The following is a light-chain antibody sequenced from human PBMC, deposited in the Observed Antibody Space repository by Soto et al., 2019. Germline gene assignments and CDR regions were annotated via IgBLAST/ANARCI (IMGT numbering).Light chain of an antibody. CDR2: AAS. Sequence: DLQMTQSPSSLSASVGDRVTMTCRASQTISSYLNWYQQNPGKAPKLLIYAASSLQSGVPSRFSGSGSGTDFTLTISSLQPEDFATYYCQQSSNIPYTFGQGTKLEIK. J-gene: IGKJ2*01. V-gene: IGKV1-39*01. CDR1: QTISSY. CDR3: QQSSNIPYT.